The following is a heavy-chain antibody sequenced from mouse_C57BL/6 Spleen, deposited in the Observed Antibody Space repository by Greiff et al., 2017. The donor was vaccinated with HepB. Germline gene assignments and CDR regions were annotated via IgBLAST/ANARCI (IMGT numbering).Heavy chain of an antibody. J-gene: IGHJ4*01. Sequence: EVHLVESGAELVRPGASVKLSCTASGFNIKDDYMHWVKQRPEQGLEWIGWIDPENGDTEYASKFQGKATITADTSSNTAYLQLSSLTSEDTAVYYCTRSDYGGYAMDYWGQGTSVTVSS. CDR3: TRSDYGGYAMDY. D-gene: IGHD2-4*01. V-gene: IGHV14-4*01. CDR1: GFNIKDDY. CDR2: IDPENGDT.